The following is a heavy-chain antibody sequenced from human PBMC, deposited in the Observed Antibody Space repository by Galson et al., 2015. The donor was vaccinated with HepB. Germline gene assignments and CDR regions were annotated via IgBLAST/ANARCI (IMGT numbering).Heavy chain of an antibody. Sequence: SLRLSCAASGFTFSSYWTSWVRQAPGKGLEWVANIKQDGSEKYYVDSVKGRFTISRDNAKNSLYLQMNSLRAEDTAVYYCARTPKDPFLLYMDVWGQGTTVTVSS. CDR2: IKQDGSEK. J-gene: IGHJ6*02. CDR1: GFTFSSYW. V-gene: IGHV3-7*03. CDR3: ARTPKDPFLLYMDV. D-gene: IGHD1-26*01.